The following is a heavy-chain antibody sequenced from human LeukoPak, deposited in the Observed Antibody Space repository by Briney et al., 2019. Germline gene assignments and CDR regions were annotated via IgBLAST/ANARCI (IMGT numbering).Heavy chain of an antibody. Sequence: PGGSLRLSCAASGFTFSSYAMSWVRQAPGKGLEWVSGISGSGRSTYFADSVKGRFTISRDNSKNTLFLQMNSLRAEDTALYYCAKDHCSNCLRDFDYWGQGTLVTVSS. CDR2: ISGSGRST. D-gene: IGHD6-13*01. CDR1: GFTFSSYA. J-gene: IGHJ4*02. CDR3: AKDHCSNCLRDFDY. V-gene: IGHV3-23*01.